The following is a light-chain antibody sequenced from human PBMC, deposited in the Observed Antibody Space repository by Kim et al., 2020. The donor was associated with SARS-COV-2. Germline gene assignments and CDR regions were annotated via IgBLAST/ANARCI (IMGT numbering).Light chain of an antibody. CDR3: GADHGSGSNFLVV. Sequence: TCTLGSGYSNYSVDWYQQRPGKGPRFVMRVGTGRIVGSRGDGIPDRFSVLGSGLNRYLTIKNVQEEDESDYHCGADHGSGSNFLVVFGGGTQLTVL. J-gene: IGLJ2*01. V-gene: IGLV9-49*01. CDR1: SGYSNYS. CDR2: VGTGRIVG.